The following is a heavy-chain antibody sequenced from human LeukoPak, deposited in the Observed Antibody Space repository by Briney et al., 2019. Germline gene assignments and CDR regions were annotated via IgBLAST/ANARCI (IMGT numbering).Heavy chain of an antibody. V-gene: IGHV3-15*01. J-gene: IGHJ4*02. CDR3: TTLHSWDIGVVVSATPAY. D-gene: IGHD2-15*01. Sequence: PGGAPRLSCAAPGFTFSISWMSWVRQAPGKGLERLCRIKNKTDGGTTDYAAPVQGSFTISRDDSKNTLYLQKNSLKTEDTAVYYSTTLHSWDIGVVVSATPAYWGQGTLVTVSS. CDR2: IKNKTDGGTT. CDR1: GFTFSISW.